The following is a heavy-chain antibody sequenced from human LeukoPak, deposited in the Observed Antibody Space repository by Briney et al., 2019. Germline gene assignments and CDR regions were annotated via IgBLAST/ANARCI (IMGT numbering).Heavy chain of an antibody. CDR2: ISGSGGST. Sequence: GGSLCLSCAVSGFTFSSYAMSWARQAPGKGLEWVSAISGSGGSTYYADSVKGRFTISRDNSKNTLYLQMNSLRAEDTAVYYCAKDRYYYDSSGYLDDGSWGQGTLVTVSS. CDR3: AKDRYYYDSSGYLDDGS. V-gene: IGHV3-23*01. CDR1: GFTFSSYA. J-gene: IGHJ5*02. D-gene: IGHD3-22*01.